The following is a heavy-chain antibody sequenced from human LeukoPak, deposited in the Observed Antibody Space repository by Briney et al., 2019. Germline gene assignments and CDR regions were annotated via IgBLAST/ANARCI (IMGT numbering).Heavy chain of an antibody. D-gene: IGHD2-15*01. CDR1: GFTASTHH. V-gene: IGHV3-7*01. CDR2: IKQDGSEK. Sequence: GGSLRLSCAVSGFTASTHHMAWVRQAPGKGLEWVANIKQDGSEKYYVDSVKGRFTISRDNAKNSLYLQMNSLRAEDTAVYYCARGDDCSGGSCYLLDYYYMDVWGKGTTVTVSS. J-gene: IGHJ6*03. CDR3: ARGDDCSGGSCYLLDYYYMDV.